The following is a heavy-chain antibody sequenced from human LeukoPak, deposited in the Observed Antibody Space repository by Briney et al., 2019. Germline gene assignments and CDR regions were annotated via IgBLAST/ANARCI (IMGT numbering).Heavy chain of an antibody. J-gene: IGHJ4*02. D-gene: IGHD3-22*01. CDR2: IYYSGST. CDR3: ARYHDSSGYYYFDY. Sequence: PSQTLSLTCTVSGGSISSGGYYWSWIRQHPGKGLEWIGYIYYSGSTYYNPSLKSRVTISVDTSNNQFSLKLSSVTAADTAVYYCARYHDSSGYYYFDYWGRGTLVTVSS. V-gene: IGHV4-31*03. CDR1: GGSISSGGYY.